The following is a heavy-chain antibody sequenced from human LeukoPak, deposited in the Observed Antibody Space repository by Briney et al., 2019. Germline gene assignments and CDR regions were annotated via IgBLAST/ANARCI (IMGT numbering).Heavy chain of an antibody. Sequence: PGGSLRLSCAVSGFTFSSYWMHWVRQAPGKGLVWVSHIKTDGSTTAYADSVKGRFTISRDNSKNTLYLQMNSLRAEDTAVDYCARGWADYGDLFFDYWGQGTLVTVSS. CDR2: IKTDGSTT. CDR1: GFTFSSYW. J-gene: IGHJ4*02. D-gene: IGHD4-17*01. V-gene: IGHV3-74*01. CDR3: ARGWADYGDLFFDY.